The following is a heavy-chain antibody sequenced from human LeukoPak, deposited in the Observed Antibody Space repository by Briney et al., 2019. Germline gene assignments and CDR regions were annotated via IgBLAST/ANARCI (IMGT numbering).Heavy chain of an antibody. CDR3: ARHANYDRSARPLDY. CDR1: GGSISSYY. Sequence: SETLSITCAVSGGSISSYYWSWFRQPPGKGLEWIGYIYYSGSTDYNPSLKSRVTISVDTSRNQFSLRLSSVTAADTAVYYCARHANYDRSARPLDYWGQGTLVTVSS. J-gene: IGHJ4*02. V-gene: IGHV4-59*08. D-gene: IGHD3-22*01. CDR2: IYYSGST.